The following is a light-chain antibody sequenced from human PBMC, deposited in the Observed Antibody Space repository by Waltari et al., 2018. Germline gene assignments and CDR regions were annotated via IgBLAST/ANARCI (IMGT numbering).Light chain of an antibody. V-gene: IGKV1-12*01. CDR2: LTS. Sequence: DIQMTQSPSSVSASIGDRVTITCRASQSIGTWLAWYQQKPGRDPKLLIHLTSTLQSGVPSRFSGSGSGTEFTLTISSLQSEDFATYYCQRANSFPFTFGLGTRLEI. CDR1: QSIGTW. J-gene: IGKJ2*01. CDR3: QRANSFPFT.